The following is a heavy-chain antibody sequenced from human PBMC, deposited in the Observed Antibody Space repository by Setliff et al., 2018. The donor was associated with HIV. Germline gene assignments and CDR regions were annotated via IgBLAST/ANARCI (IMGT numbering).Heavy chain of an antibody. V-gene: IGHV4-39*07. D-gene: IGHD2-21*02. J-gene: IGHJ4*02. CDR2: VNHNGNI. CDR3: AITIVGVTTEMY. CDR1: GGSASNSRYY. Sequence: PSETLSLTCTVSGGSASNSRYYWNWIRQSPGKGLEWIVEVNHNGNINYNPSLQSRVTVSVDTSKPQFSLKMNSVTAADTAVYYCAITIVGVTTEMYWGQGTLVTVSS.